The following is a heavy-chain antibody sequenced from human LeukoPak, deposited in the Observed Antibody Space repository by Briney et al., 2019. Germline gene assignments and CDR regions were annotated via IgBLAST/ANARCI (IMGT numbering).Heavy chain of an antibody. J-gene: IGHJ4*02. CDR3: SRESGAFCPSGY. Sequence: SETLSLTCTVSGGSISSGGYYWSWIRQHPGKGLEWIGYIYYSGSTYYNPSLKSRVTISVDTSKNQVSLNLTSATAADTAIYYCSRESGAFCPSGYWGQGTLVIVPS. V-gene: IGHV4-31*03. CDR2: IYYSGST. D-gene: IGHD1-26*01. CDR1: GGSISSGGYY.